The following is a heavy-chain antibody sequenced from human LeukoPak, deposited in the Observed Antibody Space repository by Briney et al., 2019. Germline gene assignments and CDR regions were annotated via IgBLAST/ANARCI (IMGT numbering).Heavy chain of an antibody. CDR2: IKSKTDGGTT. D-gene: IGHD1-7*01. V-gene: IGHV3-15*01. J-gene: IGHJ4*02. CDR3: TTDTMWGSNWNYVMVDY. Sequence: GGSLRLSCAASGFTFSNAWMSWVRQAPGKGLEWVGRIKSKTDGGTTDYAAPVKGRFTISRDDSKNTLYLQMNSLKTEDTAVYYCTTDTMWGSNWNYVMVDYWGQGTLVTVSS. CDR1: GFTFSNAW.